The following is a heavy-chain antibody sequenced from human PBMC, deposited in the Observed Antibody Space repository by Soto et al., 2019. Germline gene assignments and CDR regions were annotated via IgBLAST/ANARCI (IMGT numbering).Heavy chain of an antibody. CDR1: GYTFTSYG. V-gene: IGHV1-18*01. D-gene: IGHD2-2*01. Sequence: ASVKVSCKASGYTFTSYGISWVRQAPGQGLEWMGWISAYNGNTNYAQKLQGRATMTTDTSTSTAYMELRSLRSDDTAVYYCARDRVVVVPAADEYSSSAGGYYYYGMDVWGQGTTVTVSS. CDR3: ARDRVVVVPAADEYSSSAGGYYYYGMDV. J-gene: IGHJ6*02. CDR2: ISAYNGNT.